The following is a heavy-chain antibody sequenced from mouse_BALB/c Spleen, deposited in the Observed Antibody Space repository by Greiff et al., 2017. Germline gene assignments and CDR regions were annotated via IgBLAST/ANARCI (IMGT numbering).Heavy chain of an antibody. CDR3: AREGSLYDGYYGFAY. V-gene: IGHV5-6-5*01. D-gene: IGHD2-3*01. Sequence: EVKVVESGGGLVKPGGSLKLSCAASGFTFSSYAMSWVRQTPEKRLEWVASISSGGSTYYPDSVKGLFTISRDNARNILYLQMSSLRSEDTAMYYCAREGSLYDGYYGFAYWGQGTLVTVSA. CDR1: GFTFSSYA. J-gene: IGHJ3*01. CDR2: ISSGGST.